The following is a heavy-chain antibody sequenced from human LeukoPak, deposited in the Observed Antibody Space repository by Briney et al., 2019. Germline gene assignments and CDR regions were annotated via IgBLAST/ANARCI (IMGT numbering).Heavy chain of an antibody. Sequence: PGGSLRLSCAASGFTFTSYGMHCVRQAPGKGLEWVAFIRYDGSNKYYADSVKGRFTISRDNSKNTLYLQMNSLRAEDTAVYYCAKDRSGSSDSGYAHWGQGTLVTVSS. V-gene: IGHV3-30*02. CDR3: AKDRSGSSDSGYAH. D-gene: IGHD5-12*01. CDR2: IRYDGSNK. CDR1: GFTFTSYG. J-gene: IGHJ4*02.